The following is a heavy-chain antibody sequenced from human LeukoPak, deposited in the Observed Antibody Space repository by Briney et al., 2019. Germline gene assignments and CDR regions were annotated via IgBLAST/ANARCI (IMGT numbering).Heavy chain of an antibody. D-gene: IGHD2-2*01. J-gene: IGHJ3*02. Sequence: ASVKVSCKASGYTFTAYYIHWVRQAPVQGLECMGWINPNSGGTNYAQKFQGRVTMTRDTSISTAYMELRRLRYDDRAVYYCARLQVDQLLFDDAFDIWGQGTMVTVSS. CDR2: INPNSGGT. V-gene: IGHV1-2*02. CDR1: GYTFTAYY. CDR3: ARLQVDQLLFDDAFDI.